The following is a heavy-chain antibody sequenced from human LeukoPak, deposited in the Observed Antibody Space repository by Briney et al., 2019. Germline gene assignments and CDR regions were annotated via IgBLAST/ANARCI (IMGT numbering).Heavy chain of an antibody. V-gene: IGHV3-48*01. Sequence: GGSLRLSCAASGFTFSIYSMNWVRQAPGKGLEWVSYISSSSSTIYYADSVKGRFTISRDNAKNSLYLQMNSLRAEDTAVYYCARDPKQNFISRAVAGRGGYFFDIWGKGTMVTVFS. CDR1: GFTFSIYS. CDR2: ISSSSSTI. J-gene: IGHJ3*02. D-gene: IGHD6-19*01. CDR3: ARDPKQNFISRAVAGRGGYFFDI.